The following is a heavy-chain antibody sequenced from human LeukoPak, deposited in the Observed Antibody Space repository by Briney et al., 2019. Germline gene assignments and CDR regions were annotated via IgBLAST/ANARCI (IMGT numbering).Heavy chain of an antibody. CDR1: GFTFSNYA. Sequence: GGSLRLSCAASGFTFSNYAMSWVRQAPGKGLEWLLDISGNGALTHYADSVKSRFTISRDNSKNSLFLQMNSLRAEDTAIYYCAKGEGFYDRSAYDYWGQGTLVTVSS. CDR2: ISGNGALT. CDR3: AKGEGFYDRSAYDY. J-gene: IGHJ4*02. D-gene: IGHD3-22*01. V-gene: IGHV3-23*01.